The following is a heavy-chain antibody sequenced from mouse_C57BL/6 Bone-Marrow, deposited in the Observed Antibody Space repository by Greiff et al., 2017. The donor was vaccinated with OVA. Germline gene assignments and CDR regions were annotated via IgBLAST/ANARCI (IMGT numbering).Heavy chain of an antibody. Sequence: EVKLMESGGGLVQPGGSMKLSCVASGFTFSNYWMNWVRQSPEKGLEWVAQIRLKSDNYATHYAESVKGRFTISRDDSKSRVYLQMNNLRAEDTGIYYCTGTAFDYWGQGTTLTVSS. D-gene: IGHD1-2*01. CDR1: GFTFSNYW. CDR3: TGTAFDY. CDR2: IRLKSDNYAT. J-gene: IGHJ2*01. V-gene: IGHV6-3*01.